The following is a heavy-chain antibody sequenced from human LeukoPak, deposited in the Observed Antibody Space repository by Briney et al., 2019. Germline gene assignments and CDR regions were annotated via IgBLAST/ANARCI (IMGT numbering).Heavy chain of an antibody. CDR1: GFTFSSYW. CDR2: INSDGSST. D-gene: IGHD3-22*01. J-gene: IGHJ4*02. CDR3: ARGYFDSSGEFDY. V-gene: IGHV3-74*01. Sequence: GGSLRLSCAASGFTFSSYWMHWVRQAPGKGLVWVSRINSDGSSTFYADSVKGRFTISRDNAKNTLYLQMNSLRAEDTAMYYCARGYFDSSGEFDYWGQGTLVTVSS.